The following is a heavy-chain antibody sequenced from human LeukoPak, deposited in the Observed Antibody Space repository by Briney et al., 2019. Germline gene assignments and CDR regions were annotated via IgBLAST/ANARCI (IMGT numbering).Heavy chain of an antibody. Sequence: GGSLRLSCAASGFTFSTFAMIWVRQPPGKGLEWVSSIFPSGGEIHYADSVRGRFTISRDNSKSTLSLQMNSLRAEDTAIYYCATYRQALLPFESWGQGTLVTVSS. CDR2: IFPSGGEI. CDR1: GFTFSTFA. J-gene: IGHJ4*02. D-gene: IGHD5-18*01. V-gene: IGHV3-23*01. CDR3: ATYRQALLPFES.